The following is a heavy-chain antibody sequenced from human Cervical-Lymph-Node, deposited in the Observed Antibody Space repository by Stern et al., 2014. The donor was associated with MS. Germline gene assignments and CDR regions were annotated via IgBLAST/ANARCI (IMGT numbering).Heavy chain of an antibody. CDR1: GGSISNYY. J-gene: IGHJ4*02. CDR2: IYYIGTT. CDR3: ARHGDTSFVY. V-gene: IGHV4-59*08. D-gene: IGHD2-21*02. Sequence: VQLEESGPGLVPPSETLSLTCTVSGGSISNYYWSWIRQPPGKGLEWIGYIYYIGTTNYNPSLKSRVTISVDTSKNQFSLRLSSVSVADTAVYYCARHGDTSFVYWGQGTLVTISS.